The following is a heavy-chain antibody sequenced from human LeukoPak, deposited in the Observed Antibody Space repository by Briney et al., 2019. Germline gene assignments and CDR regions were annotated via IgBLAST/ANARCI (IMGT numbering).Heavy chain of an antibody. CDR3: AKATRSYYFDY. V-gene: IGHV3-23*01. CDR1: GFTFSSYA. Sequence: LTGGSLRLSCAASGFTFSSYAMSWVRQAPGKGLERVSAISGSGGSTYYADSVKGRFTISRDNSKNTLYLQMNSLRAEDTAVYYCAKATRSYYFDYWGQGTLVTVSS. J-gene: IGHJ4*02. CDR2: ISGSGGST.